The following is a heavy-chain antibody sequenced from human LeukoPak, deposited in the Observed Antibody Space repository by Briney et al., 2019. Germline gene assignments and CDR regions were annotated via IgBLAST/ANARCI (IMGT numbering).Heavy chain of an antibody. CDR2: IYASGST. J-gene: IGHJ5*02. V-gene: IGHV4-4*07. Sequence: SETLSLTCTVSGVSISSYYWSRIRQPPGKGLECIWRIYASGSTNYNPSRKSRVTMLVDKSKNQLSLKMTSVTAADTAVYYCARVTDPRYHYFDHWGQGTLVTVSS. CDR1: GVSISSYY. CDR3: ARVTDPRYHYFDH. D-gene: IGHD2-21*02.